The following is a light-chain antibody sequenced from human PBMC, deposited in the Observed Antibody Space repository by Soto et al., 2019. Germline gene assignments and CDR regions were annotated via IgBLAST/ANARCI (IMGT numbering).Light chain of an antibody. J-gene: IGKJ4*01. CDR1: QDISNY. CDR3: QQYEKPLLT. V-gene: IGKV1-33*01. CDR2: DAS. Sequence: DIQMTQSPSSLSASVGDRVTITCQASQDISNYLNWYQQKPGKAPKLLISDASNLETGVPSRFSGSVSGTDFTFTISGLQPEATATYYCQQYEKPLLTFGGGTKVEIK.